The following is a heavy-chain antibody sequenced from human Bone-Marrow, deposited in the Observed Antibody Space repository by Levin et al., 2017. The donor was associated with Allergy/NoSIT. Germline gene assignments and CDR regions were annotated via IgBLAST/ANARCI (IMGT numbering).Heavy chain of an antibody. CDR3: ARDSGERGGPFPCKY. CDR1: GFTFSSYG. J-gene: IGHJ4*02. Sequence: GESLKISCTASGFTFSSYGIHWVRQPPGKGLEWVAHIWYDDGYNKHYADSVKGRFTISRDNSKNTVYLEMNSLRADDTAVYYCARDSGERGGPFPCKYWGQGTLVTVSS. V-gene: IGHV3-33*01. D-gene: IGHD1-1*01. CDR2: IWYDDGYNK.